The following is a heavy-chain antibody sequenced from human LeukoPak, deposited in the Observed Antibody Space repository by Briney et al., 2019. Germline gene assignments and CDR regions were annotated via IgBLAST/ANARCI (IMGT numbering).Heavy chain of an antibody. CDR3: AKSLGYSYGTGYYFDY. CDR2: NSGSGGST. CDR1: GFTFSSYA. Sequence: PGRSLRLSCAASGFTFSSYAMSWVRQAPGKGLEWVSGNSGSGGSTYHADSVKGRFTISRDNSKNTLYLQMNSLRVEDTAVYYCAKSLGYSYGTGYYFDYWGQETLVTVSS. D-gene: IGHD5-18*01. V-gene: IGHV3-23*01. J-gene: IGHJ4*02.